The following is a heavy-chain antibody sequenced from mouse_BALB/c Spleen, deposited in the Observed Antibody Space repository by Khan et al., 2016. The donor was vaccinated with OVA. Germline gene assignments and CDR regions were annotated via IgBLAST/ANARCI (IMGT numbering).Heavy chain of an antibody. Sequence: QVRLQQSGTELARPGASVKLSCKASGYIFIDYNINWVKQRTGQGLEWIGEISPGSGNTYYNEKFKGKATLTADTSSSTAYMQLNSLTAEDSAIYCCARGWSAWFHYWGQGTPITVSA. D-gene: IGHD1-1*02. CDR1: GYIFIDYN. J-gene: IGHJ3*01. CDR3: ARGWSAWFHY. CDR2: ISPGSGNT. V-gene: IGHV1-77*01.